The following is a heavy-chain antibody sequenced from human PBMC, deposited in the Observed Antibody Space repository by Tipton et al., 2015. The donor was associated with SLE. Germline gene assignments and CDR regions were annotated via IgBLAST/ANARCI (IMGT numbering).Heavy chain of an antibody. CDR1: GYSISSGYY. J-gene: IGHJ3*02. Sequence: TLSLTCAVSGYSISSGYYWGWIRQPPGKGLEWIGSIYHSGSTYYNPSLKSRVTVSVDTSKNQFSLKLSSVTAADTAVYYCARRRVEPGAFDIWGQGTMVTVSS. CDR3: ARRRVEPGAFDI. CDR2: IYHSGST. V-gene: IGHV4-38-2*01. D-gene: IGHD5-24*01.